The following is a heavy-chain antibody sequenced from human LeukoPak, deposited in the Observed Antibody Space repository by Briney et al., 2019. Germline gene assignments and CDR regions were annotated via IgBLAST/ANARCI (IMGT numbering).Heavy chain of an antibody. CDR2: INHSGST. CDR3: ARTSYYYGTDV. J-gene: IGHJ6*02. Sequence: SETLSLTCAVYGGSFSGYYWSWIRQPPGKGLEWIGEINHSGSTNYNPSLKSRVTISVDTSKNQFSLKLSSVTAADTAVYYCARTSYYYGTDVWGQGTTVTVSS. V-gene: IGHV4-34*01. CDR1: GGSFSGYY.